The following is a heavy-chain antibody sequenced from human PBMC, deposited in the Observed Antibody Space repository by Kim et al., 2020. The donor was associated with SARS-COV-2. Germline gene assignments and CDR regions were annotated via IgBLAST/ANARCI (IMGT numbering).Heavy chain of an antibody. V-gene: IGHV4-34*01. J-gene: IGHJ6*02. Sequence: SETLSLTCAVYGGSFSGYYWSWIRQPPGKGREWIGEINHSGGTNYTPSLKSRVTISVDTSKNQFSLKLSSVTAADTAVYYCARDSPSSSCMDVWGQGTTVTVSS. CDR3: ARDSPSSSCMDV. CDR1: GGSFSGYY. CDR2: INHSGGT. D-gene: IGHD6-13*01.